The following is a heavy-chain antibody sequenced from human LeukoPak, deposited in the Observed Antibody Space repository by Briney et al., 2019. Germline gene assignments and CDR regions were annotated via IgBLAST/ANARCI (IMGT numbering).Heavy chain of an antibody. CDR2: ISQDGTSK. J-gene: IGHJ6*02. CDR3: GRDPDRLLVFGLDV. CDR1: GFTFNNYV. V-gene: IGHV3-30-3*01. D-gene: IGHD3-3*01. Sequence: GGSLRLSCAASGFTFNNYVVHWVRQTPGKGLEWMAVISQDGTSKNYADSVKGRFSISRDNSKDMVSLQMDSLTPADSAIYFCGRDPDRLLVFGLDVWGQGTTVIVSS.